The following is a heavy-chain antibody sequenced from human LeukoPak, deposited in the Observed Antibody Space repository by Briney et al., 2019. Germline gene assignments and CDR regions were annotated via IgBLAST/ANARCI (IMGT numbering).Heavy chain of an antibody. CDR1: GLSCSDSA. CDR2: TRSKVYGGTT. V-gene: IGHV3-49*04. J-gene: IGHJ4*02. D-gene: IGHD3-16*01. Sequence: PGRSLRLSCTFSGLSCSDSAVTWVRQAAGKGLEWIGCTRSKVYGGTTEYAASVKGRITISRDESKSIAYLQMDSLTTEDTAVYFCARGERDFDHWGQGTLVTVSS. CDR3: ARGERDFDH.